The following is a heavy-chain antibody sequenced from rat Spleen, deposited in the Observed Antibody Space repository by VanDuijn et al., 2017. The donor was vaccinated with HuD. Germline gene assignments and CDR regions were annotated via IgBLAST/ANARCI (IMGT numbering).Heavy chain of an antibody. J-gene: IGHJ4*01. Sequence: EVQLQESGPGLVKPSQSLSLTCSVTGYSITSGYGWNWIRKFPGNKLEWMGYINSAGSTNYNPPLKSQISITRDTSKNQFFLQVNSVNSGDTATYYCARSRYNNYVMDAWGQGVSVTVSA. V-gene: IGHV3-3*01. CDR3: ARSRYNNYVMDA. CDR1: GYSITSGYG. D-gene: IGHD1-10*01. CDR2: INSAGST.